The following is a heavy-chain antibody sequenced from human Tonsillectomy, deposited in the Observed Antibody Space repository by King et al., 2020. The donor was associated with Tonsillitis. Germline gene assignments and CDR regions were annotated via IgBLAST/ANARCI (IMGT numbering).Heavy chain of an antibody. V-gene: IGHV3-23*04. Sequence: VQLVESGGCLVQPGGSLLLSCAASGFTFSNYGMNWVRQAQGKGLEWGSGISGRGATPSHADSVKGRLTISRDSSKKMLYLQMNSLSAEDTAVYYWAKDFYRESPGHFDYWGQGTLVTVSS. CDR3: AKDFYRESPGHFDY. CDR2: ISGRGATP. D-gene: IGHD3-16*02. J-gene: IGHJ4*02. CDR1: GFTFSNYG.